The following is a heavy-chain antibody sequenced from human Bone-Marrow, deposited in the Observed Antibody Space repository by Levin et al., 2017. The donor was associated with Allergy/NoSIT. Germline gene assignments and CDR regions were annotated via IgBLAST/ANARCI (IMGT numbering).Heavy chain of an antibody. D-gene: IGHD1-26*01. J-gene: IGHJ5*02. V-gene: IGHV3-21*01. Sequence: ETLSLTCAASGFTFSSYSMNWVRQAPGKGLEWVSSISSSSSYIYYADSVKGRFTISRDNAKNSLYLQMNSLRAEDTAVYYCARDGTVGSWFDPWGQGTLVTVSS. CDR2: ISSSSSYI. CDR1: GFTFSSYS. CDR3: ARDGTVGSWFDP.